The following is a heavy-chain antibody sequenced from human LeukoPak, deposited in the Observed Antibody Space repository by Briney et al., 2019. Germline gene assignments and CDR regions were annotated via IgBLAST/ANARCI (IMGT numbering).Heavy chain of an antibody. Sequence: SQTLSLTCAISGDSVSSNSVAWNWIRQSPSRGLEWLGRTYYRSKWYNDYAVSVKSRITINPDTSKNQFSLQLNSVTPEDTAVYYCARDYLPEVVPAAGVDYWGQGTLVTVSS. CDR2: TYYRSKWYN. V-gene: IGHV6-1*01. CDR3: ARDYLPEVVPAAGVDY. CDR1: GDSVSSNSVA. J-gene: IGHJ4*02. D-gene: IGHD2-2*01.